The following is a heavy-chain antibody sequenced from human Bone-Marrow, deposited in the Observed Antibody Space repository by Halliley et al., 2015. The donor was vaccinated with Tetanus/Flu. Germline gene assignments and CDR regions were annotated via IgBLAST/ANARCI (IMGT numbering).Heavy chain of an antibody. D-gene: IGHD3-22*01. J-gene: IGHJ4*02. Sequence: WLGYIYGGGVTNYNPPLDSRVTISADTSKNQFSLKLTSVTAADTAVYYCARMGRRDGFNYFYWGPGTLVNVSS. CDR2: IYGGGVT. CDR3: ARMGRRDGFNYFY. V-gene: IGHV4-59*03.